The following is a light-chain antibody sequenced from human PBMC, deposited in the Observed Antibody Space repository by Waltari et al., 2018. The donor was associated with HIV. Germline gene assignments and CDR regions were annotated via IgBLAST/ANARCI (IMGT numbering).Light chain of an antibody. CDR2: DVT. CDR3: ALYLGNNTHYV. Sequence: QSALTQPPSVSGSPGQSVTMSCTGNSSDFSTSERISWYQQPPGTAPNAVIHDVTDRPSGVPDRFSGFKFDDTAFLTISGLQAEDEADYYCALYLGNNTHYVFGTGTKVTVL. V-gene: IGLV2-18*01. J-gene: IGLJ1*01. CDR1: SSDFSTSER.